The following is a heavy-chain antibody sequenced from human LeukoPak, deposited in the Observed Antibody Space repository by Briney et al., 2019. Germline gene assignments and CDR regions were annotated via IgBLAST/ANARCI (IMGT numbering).Heavy chain of an antibody. Sequence: PGGSLRLSCAGSGFTFSDAWMSWVRQAPGKGLEWVGRIKTKTDGCTTDYAAPVKGRFTISRDDSQNTLYMGMNSLKTEDTAVYYCTTDRRYSSFYWGQGTLVTVSS. J-gene: IGHJ4*02. CDR1: GFTFSDAW. CDR3: TTDRRYSSFY. CDR2: IKTKTDGCTT. D-gene: IGHD6-19*01. V-gene: IGHV3-15*01.